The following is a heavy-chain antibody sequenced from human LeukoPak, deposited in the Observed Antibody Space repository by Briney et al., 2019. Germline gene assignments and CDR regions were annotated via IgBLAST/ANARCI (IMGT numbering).Heavy chain of an antibody. CDR3: GREGSTLTPPAGY. J-gene: IGHJ4*02. V-gene: IGHV3-53*01. CDR2: IYSGGST. D-gene: IGHD4-17*01. Sequence: GGSLRLSCAASGFTISSNYMSWVRQAPGKGLEWVAVIYSGGSTYYADSVKGRFTISRDNSKNTLYLQMNSLRAEDTAVYYCGREGSTLTPPAGYWGQGTLVTVSS. CDR1: GFTISSNY.